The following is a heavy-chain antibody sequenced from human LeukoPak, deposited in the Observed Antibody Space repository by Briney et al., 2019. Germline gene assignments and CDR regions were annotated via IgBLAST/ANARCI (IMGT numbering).Heavy chain of an antibody. V-gene: IGHV3-15*04. CDR2: VVRKTDGGTA. Sequence: GGSLRLSCAASGFTFNNAWMTWVRQAPGKGLEWVGRVVRKTDGGTAEYAAPVKGRFTISRDDSKNTLFLQMNSLQTADTAVYFCTTTVVNPRSDYWGQGTLVTVSS. D-gene: IGHD4-23*01. J-gene: IGHJ4*02. CDR1: GFTFNNAW. CDR3: TTTVVNPRSDY.